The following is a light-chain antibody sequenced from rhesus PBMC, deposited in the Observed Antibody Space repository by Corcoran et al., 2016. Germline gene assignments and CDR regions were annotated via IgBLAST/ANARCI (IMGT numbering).Light chain of an antibody. CDR2: GAS. V-gene: IGKV3S9*01. Sequence: EIVMTQSAATLSFSTGERATLSRRASQSVSSNVAWYQQKREQATRLLIDGASSRATGIPDRFSGRWSGTDFTLTITSLEPDAFATYYCQQSSNWPHSFGQECKVEFK. J-gene: IGKJ2*01. CDR1: QSVSSN. CDR3: QQSSNWPHS.